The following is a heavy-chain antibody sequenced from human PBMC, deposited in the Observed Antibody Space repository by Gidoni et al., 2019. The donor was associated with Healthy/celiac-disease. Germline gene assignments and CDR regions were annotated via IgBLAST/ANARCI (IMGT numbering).Heavy chain of an antibody. CDR3: ARGGYSPYGMDV. V-gene: IGHV4-34*01. D-gene: IGHD5-18*01. CDR1: GGSFSGYY. J-gene: IGHJ6*02. CDR2: INHSGST. Sequence: QVQLQQWGAGLLTPSETLSLNCAVYGGSFSGYYWSWIRQPPGKGLEWIGEINHSGSTNYNPSLKSRVTISVDTSKNQFSLKLSSVTAADTAVYYCARGGYSPYGMDVWGQGTTVTVSS.